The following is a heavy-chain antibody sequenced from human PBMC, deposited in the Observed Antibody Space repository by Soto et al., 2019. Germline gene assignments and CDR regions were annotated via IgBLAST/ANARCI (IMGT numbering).Heavy chain of an antibody. CDR1: GFSISSDA. J-gene: IGHJ4*02. CDR3: AKRQSGNFGPFDS. Sequence: PVGSLRLSCAASGFSISSDAMSWVRQAPGKGLEWVSGISGSGANTNYADSVKGRFAISIDNSKNTLYLQMSSLRAEDTAVYYCAKRQSGNFGPFDSWGQGTLVTVSS. CDR2: ISGSGANT. D-gene: IGHD2-21*02. V-gene: IGHV3-23*01.